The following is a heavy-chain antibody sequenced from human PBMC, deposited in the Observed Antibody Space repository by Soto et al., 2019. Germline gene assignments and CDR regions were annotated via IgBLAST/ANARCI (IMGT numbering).Heavy chain of an antibody. CDR3: ARDGYCSGGSCYSVPVFDY. V-gene: IGHV3-33*01. CDR2: IWYDGSKK. J-gene: IGHJ4*02. D-gene: IGHD2-15*01. Sequence: QLQLVESGGGVVQPGRSLRLSCAASGFTFSSYGMHWVRQAPGKGLEWVAVIWYDGSKKYYADSVKGRFTISRDNSKNTLYLQMISLRAEDTAVYYCARDGYCSGGSCYSVPVFDYWGQGTLVTVSS. CDR1: GFTFSSYG.